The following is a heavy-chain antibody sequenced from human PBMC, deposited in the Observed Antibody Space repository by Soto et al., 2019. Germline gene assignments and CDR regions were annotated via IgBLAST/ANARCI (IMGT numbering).Heavy chain of an antibody. CDR1: GGSINRGDSY. CDR3: ARDSGESLRFFEY. CDR2: ITYRGAT. J-gene: IGHJ4*02. V-gene: IGHV4-31*03. D-gene: IGHD3-10*01. Sequence: QVQLQESGPGLVNPSQTLSLTCTVSGGSINRGDSYWNWIRQQPGEGLQWIGYITYRGATYSIPSLKSRVTMSVDTSKNQFSLRLSSVSAADTAVYYCARDSGESLRFFEYWGQGAPVTVSS.